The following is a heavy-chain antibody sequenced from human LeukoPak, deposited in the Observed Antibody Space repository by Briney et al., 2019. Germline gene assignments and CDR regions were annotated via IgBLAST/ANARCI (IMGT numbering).Heavy chain of an antibody. D-gene: IGHD1-26*01. Sequence: PSETLSLTCSVSDGSINSYYWNWIRRPPGKGLEWIGYIYYNGNSNYSPSLKSRVTMSVDTSKNLFSLKVSSVTAADTAVYYCARGRSNYYGMDVWGQGTTVTVSS. J-gene: IGHJ6*02. CDR2: IYYNGNS. V-gene: IGHV4-59*01. CDR1: DGSINSYY. CDR3: ARGRSNYYGMDV.